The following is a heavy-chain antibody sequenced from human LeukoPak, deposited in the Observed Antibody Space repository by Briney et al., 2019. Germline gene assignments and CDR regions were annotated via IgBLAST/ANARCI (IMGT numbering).Heavy chain of an antibody. CDR1: RYTLTELS. CDR2: FDPEDGET. J-gene: IGHJ4*02. CDR3: ATVAAAGDYYFDY. D-gene: IGHD6-13*01. V-gene: IGHV1-24*01. Sequence: ASVKVSCKVSRYTLTELSMHWVRQAPGKGLEWMGGFDPEDGETIYAQKFQGRVTMTEDTSTDTAYMELSSLRSEDTAVYYCATVAAAGDYYFDYWGQGTLVTVSS.